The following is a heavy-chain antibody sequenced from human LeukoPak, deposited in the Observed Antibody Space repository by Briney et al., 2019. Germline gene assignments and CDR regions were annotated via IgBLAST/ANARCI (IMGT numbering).Heavy chain of an antibody. V-gene: IGHV4-30-4*01. D-gene: IGHD3-3*01. CDR3: ARDRGFWSGYPYFDY. Sequence: SETLSLTCTVSGGSISSGDYYWRGIRQPPEKGLEWIGYIYYSGSTYYNPSLKSRVTISVDTSKNQFSLKLSPVTAADTAVYYCARDRGFWSGYPYFDYWGQGTLVTVSS. CDR1: GGSISSGDYY. CDR2: IYYSGST. J-gene: IGHJ4*02.